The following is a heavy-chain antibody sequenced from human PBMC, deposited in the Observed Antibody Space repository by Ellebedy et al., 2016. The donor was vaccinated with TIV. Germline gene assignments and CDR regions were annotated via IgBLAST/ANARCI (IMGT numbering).Heavy chain of an antibody. CDR1: GFTFSSYA. J-gene: IGHJ4*02. V-gene: IGHV3-64D*06. D-gene: IGHD3-22*01. Sequence: GESLKISCSASGFTFSSYAMHWVCQAPGKGLEYVSAISSNGGSTYYADSVKGRFTISRDNSKNTLYLQMSSLRAEDTAVYYCARAGSGYYLAYFDYWGQGTLVTVSS. CDR3: ARAGSGYYLAYFDY. CDR2: ISSNGGST.